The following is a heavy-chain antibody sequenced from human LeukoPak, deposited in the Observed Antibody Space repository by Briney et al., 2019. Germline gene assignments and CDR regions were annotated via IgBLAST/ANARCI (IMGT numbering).Heavy chain of an antibody. CDR1: GGSFSGYY. V-gene: IGHV4-34*01. D-gene: IGHD1-14*01. J-gene: IGHJ5*02. CDR2: INHSGST. Sequence: PSETLSLTCAVYGGSFSGYYWSWIRQPPGKGLEWIGEINHSGSTNYNPSLKSRVTISVDTSKNQFSLKLSSVTAADTAVYYCARGCRKTKRTEGNWFDPWGQGTLVTVSS. CDR3: ARGCRKTKRTEGNWFDP.